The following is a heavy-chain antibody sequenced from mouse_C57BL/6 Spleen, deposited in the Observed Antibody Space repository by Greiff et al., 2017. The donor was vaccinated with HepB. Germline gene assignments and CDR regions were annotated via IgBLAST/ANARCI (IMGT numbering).Heavy chain of an antibody. V-gene: IGHV5-16*01. Sequence: EVKLVESEGGLVQPGSSMKLSCTASGFTFSDYYMAWVRQVPEKGLEWVANINYDGSSTYYLDSLKSRFIISRDNAKNILYLQMSSLKSEDTATYYCARGDYYGVEAWFAYWGQGTLVTVSA. D-gene: IGHD1-1*01. CDR2: INYDGSST. J-gene: IGHJ3*01. CDR1: GFTFSDYY. CDR3: ARGDYYGVEAWFAY.